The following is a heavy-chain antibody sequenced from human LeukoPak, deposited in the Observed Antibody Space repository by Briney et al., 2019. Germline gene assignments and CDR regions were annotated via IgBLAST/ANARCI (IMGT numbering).Heavy chain of an antibody. CDR1: GFTFSSYA. CDR2: ISGSGGST. J-gene: IGHJ4*02. Sequence: GASLRLSSAASGFTFSSYAMSWVRQAPGKGLEWVSAISGSGGSTYYADSVKGRFTISRDNSKNTLYLQTNSLRAEDTAVYYCAKDGPYVWGSYRRGYSYGLDYWGQGTLVTVSS. D-gene: IGHD3-16*02. V-gene: IGHV3-23*01. CDR3: AKDGPYVWGSYRRGYSYGLDY.